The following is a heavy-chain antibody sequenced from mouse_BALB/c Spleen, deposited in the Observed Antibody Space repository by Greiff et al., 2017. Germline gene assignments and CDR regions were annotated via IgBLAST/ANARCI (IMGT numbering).Heavy chain of an antibody. CDR1: GYTFTSYY. D-gene: IGHD3-1*01. CDR3: TRGAARATAWFAY. CDR2: INPSNGGT. J-gene: IGHJ3*01. Sequence: QVQLQQSGAELVKPGASVKLSCKASGYTFTSYYMYWVKQRPGQGLEWIGEINPSNGGTNFNEKFKSKATLTVDKSSSTAYMQLSSLTSEDSAVYYCTRGAARATAWFAYWGQGTLVTVSA. V-gene: IGHV1S81*02.